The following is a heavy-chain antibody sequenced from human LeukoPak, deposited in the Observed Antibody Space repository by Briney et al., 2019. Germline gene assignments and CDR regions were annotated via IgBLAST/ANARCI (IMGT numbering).Heavy chain of an antibody. CDR1: GGSFSGYY. CDR2: INHSGST. Sequence: SETLSLTCAVYGGSFSGYYWSWIRQPPGKGLEWIGEINHSGSTNYNPSLKSRVTISVDTSKNQFSLKLSSVTAADTAVYYCARVVPIAAAGWGFDYWGQGTLVTVSS. D-gene: IGHD6-13*01. CDR3: ARVVPIAAAGWGFDY. J-gene: IGHJ4*02. V-gene: IGHV4-34*01.